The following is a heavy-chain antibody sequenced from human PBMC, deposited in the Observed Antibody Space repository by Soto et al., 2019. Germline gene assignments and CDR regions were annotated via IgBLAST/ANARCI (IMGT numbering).Heavy chain of an antibody. CDR1: GYSLTIYA. CDR2: INDGNGNT. V-gene: IGHV1-3*01. J-gene: IGHJ5*02. Sequence: LVKGACKTSGYSLTIYARGWGRNTKGQRLDWMGWINDGNGNTKYSHKFQGRVTITRDISASTAYMELSSLRSEDTAVYYCARVGPPAEPWGQGTLVTGSS. CDR3: ARVGPPAEP.